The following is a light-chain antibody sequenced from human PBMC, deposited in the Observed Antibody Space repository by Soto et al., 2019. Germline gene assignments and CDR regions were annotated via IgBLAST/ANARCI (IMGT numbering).Light chain of an antibody. V-gene: IGKV3-20*01. Sequence: EIVLTQSPGTLSFSPLERSTLSCRASERIYSAYLGWYQQKPGQAPRLLIYGTSSRATGIPDRFSGSGSGTDLTLTISRLEPEDFAVYYCQQYGNSPITFGQGTRLEIK. CDR2: GTS. CDR1: ERIYSAY. J-gene: IGKJ5*01. CDR3: QQYGNSPIT.